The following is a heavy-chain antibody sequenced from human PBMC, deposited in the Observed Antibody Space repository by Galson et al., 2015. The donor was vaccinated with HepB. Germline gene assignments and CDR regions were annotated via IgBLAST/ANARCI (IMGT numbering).Heavy chain of an antibody. Sequence: SLRLSCAASGFTFSSYGMHWVRQAPGKGLEWVAVISYDGSNKYYADSVKGRFTISRDNSKNTLYLQMNSLRAEDTAVYYCAKETTRGVDGYNLPLYYYYMDVWGKGTTVTVSS. D-gene: IGHD5-24*01. CDR2: ISYDGSNK. CDR3: AKETTRGVDGYNLPLYYYYMDV. CDR1: GFTFSSYG. V-gene: IGHV3-30*18. J-gene: IGHJ6*03.